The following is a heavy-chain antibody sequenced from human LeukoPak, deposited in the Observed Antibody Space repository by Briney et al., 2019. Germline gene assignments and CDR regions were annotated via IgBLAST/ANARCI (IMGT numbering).Heavy chain of an antibody. D-gene: IGHD6-19*01. CDR2: ISANAAGT. CDR1: GFTFSNYA. CDR3: AKDSGNSGWYVDN. Sequence: GGSLRLSCAASGFTFSNYAMRWFRQAPGKGLEWVSSISANAAGTYYADSVKGRFTISRDNSKNTVYLQMNSLRGEDTAVYYCAKDSGNSGWYVDNWGQGTLVTVSS. J-gene: IGHJ4*02. V-gene: IGHV3-23*01.